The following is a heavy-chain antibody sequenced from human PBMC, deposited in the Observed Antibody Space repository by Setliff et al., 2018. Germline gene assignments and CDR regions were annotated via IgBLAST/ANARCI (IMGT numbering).Heavy chain of an antibody. CDR3: TMYVYGYVY. CDR2: IRNKVNSYIT. J-gene: IGHJ4*02. D-gene: IGHD5-18*01. Sequence: GSLRLSCAASGFTFSDHYMDWVRQAPGKGLEWVGRIRNKVNSYITQYAASVKGRFTISRDDSTNSFYLLMDSLKTEDTAVYYRTMYVYGYVYWGQGTLVTVSS. CDR1: GFTFSDHY. V-gene: IGHV3-72*01.